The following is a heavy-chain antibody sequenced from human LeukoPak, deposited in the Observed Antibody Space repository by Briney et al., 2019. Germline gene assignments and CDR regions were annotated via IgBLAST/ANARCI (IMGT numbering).Heavy chain of an antibody. V-gene: IGHV3-53*01. CDR3: ARDPSRLSPGAFDI. J-gene: IGHJ3*02. CDR2: IYSGGST. Sequence: PGGSLRLSCAASGFTVSSNYMSWVRQAPGKGLEWVSVIYSGGSTYYADSVKGRFTISRDNSKNTLYLQMNSLRAEDTAVYYCARDPSRLSPGAFDIWGQGTPVTVSS. CDR1: GFTVSSNY. D-gene: IGHD2-2*01.